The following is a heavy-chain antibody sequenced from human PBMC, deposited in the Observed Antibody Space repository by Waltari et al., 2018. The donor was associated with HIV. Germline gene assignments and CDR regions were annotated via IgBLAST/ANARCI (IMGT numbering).Heavy chain of an antibody. Sequence: QVQLVQSGAEVKQSGSSVKVSCTASGGTFSNNAFSWVRQAPGQAPEWMGGINPLYGIANYAQVFQGRVTVTADESTTTLFMDLSSLRSDDTAVYYCARDAIPKGVFFQHWGQGTLLVVSS. J-gene: IGHJ1*01. CDR3: ARDAIPKGVFFQH. CDR1: GGTFSNNA. V-gene: IGHV1-69*01. D-gene: IGHD2-2*02. CDR2: INPLYGIA.